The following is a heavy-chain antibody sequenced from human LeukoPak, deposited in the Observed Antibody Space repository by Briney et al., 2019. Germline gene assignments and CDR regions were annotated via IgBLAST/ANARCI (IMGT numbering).Heavy chain of an antibody. V-gene: IGHV1-18*01. D-gene: IGHD1-26*01. CDR1: GYTFTSYG. Sequence: ASVKVSCKASGYTFTSYGISWVRQAPGQGLEWLGWISAYNGNTNYAQKLQGRVTMTTDTSTSTAYKELRSLRSDDTAVYYCARDLIGPRWELLADYWGPGTLVTVSS. J-gene: IGHJ4*02. CDR3: ARDLIGPRWELLADY. CDR2: ISAYNGNT.